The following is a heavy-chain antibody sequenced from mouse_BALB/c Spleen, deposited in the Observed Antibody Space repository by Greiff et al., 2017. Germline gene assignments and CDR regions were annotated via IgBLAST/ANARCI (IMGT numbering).Heavy chain of an antibody. D-gene: IGHD2-10*02. J-gene: IGHJ3*01. CDR3: TQYGNYPAWFAY. CDR1: GYTFTSYY. V-gene: IGHV1S16*01. Sequence: QVQLQQPGAELVKPGASVKLSCKASGYTFTSYYMYWVKQRPGQGLEWIGGINPSNGGTNFNEKFKSKATLTVDKSSSTAYMQLSSLTSEDSAVYDCTQYGNYPAWFAYWGQGTLVTVSA. CDR2: INPSNGGT.